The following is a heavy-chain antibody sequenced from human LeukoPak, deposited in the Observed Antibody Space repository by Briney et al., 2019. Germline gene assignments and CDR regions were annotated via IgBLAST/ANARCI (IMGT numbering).Heavy chain of an antibody. D-gene: IGHD3-10*01. V-gene: IGHV4-30-4*01. J-gene: IGHJ5*02. CDR2: IYYSGST. CDR3: ARDVGTYYYGSGSYYRDWFDP. CDR1: GGSFSGYY. Sequence: SETLSLTCAVYGGSFSGYYWSWIRQPPGKGLEWIGYIYYSGSTYYNPSLKSRVTISVDTSKNQFSLKLSSVTAADTAVYYCARDVGTYYYGSGSYYRDWFDPWGQGTLVTVSS.